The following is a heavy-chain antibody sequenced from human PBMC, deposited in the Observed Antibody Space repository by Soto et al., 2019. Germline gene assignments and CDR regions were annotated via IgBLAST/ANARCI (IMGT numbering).Heavy chain of an antibody. CDR1: GGSISSSSYY. CDR3: ARIYGYSSSRYFEY. J-gene: IGHJ4*02. CDR2: IYYSGST. Sequence: PSETLSLTCTVSGGSISSSSYYWGWIRQPPGKGLEWIGSIYYSGSTYYNPSLKSRVTISVDTSKNQFSLKLSSVTAADTAVYYCARIYGYSSSRYFEYWGQGTLVTVS. D-gene: IGHD6-13*01. V-gene: IGHV4-39*01.